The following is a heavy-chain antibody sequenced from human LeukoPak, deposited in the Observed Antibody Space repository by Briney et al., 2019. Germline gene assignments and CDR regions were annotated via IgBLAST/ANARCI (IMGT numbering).Heavy chain of an antibody. CDR2: ISRTSEYI. CDR3: AGGGDFDY. V-gene: IGHV3-21*01. D-gene: IGHD3-16*01. Sequence: GGSLRLSCAASGFSFSIYFMNWVRQAPGKGLEWVSSISRTSEYIHYADSVRGRFAISRDNAKNSVYLQMNSLRAEDTAVYFCAGGGDFDYWGQGNLVTVSA. J-gene: IGHJ4*02. CDR1: GFSFSIYF.